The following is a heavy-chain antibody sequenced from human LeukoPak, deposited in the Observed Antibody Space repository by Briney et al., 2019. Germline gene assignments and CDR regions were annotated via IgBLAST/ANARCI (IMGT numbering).Heavy chain of an antibody. Sequence: SEILSLTCTVSGGSISSYYWSWIRQPPGKGLEWIGYIYYSGSTNYNPSLKSRVTISVDTSKNQFSLKPSSVTAADTAVYYCASGPGYSYGQVDYWGQGTLVTVSS. CDR3: ASGPGYSYGQVDY. D-gene: IGHD5-18*01. V-gene: IGHV4-59*01. CDR1: GGSISSYY. J-gene: IGHJ4*02. CDR2: IYYSGST.